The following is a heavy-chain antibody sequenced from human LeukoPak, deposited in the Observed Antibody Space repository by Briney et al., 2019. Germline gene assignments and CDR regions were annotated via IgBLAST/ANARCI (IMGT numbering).Heavy chain of an antibody. V-gene: IGHV3-21*01. Sequence: TGGSLRLSCAASGFMLSGSAMNWVRQAPGKGLEWVSSINDAGSHIYYTDSVKGRFTISRDNAKNSLYLQMNSLRAEDTAVYYCARAGYDSSGYYYSESGVFDYWGQGTLVTVSA. CDR3: ARAGYDSSGYYYSESGVFDY. CDR2: INDAGSHI. J-gene: IGHJ4*02. CDR1: GFMLSGSA. D-gene: IGHD3-22*01.